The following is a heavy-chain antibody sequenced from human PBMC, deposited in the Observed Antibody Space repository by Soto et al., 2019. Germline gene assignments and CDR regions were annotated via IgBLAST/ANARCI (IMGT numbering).Heavy chain of an antibody. CDR1: GFSLTSRGMG. Sequence: QITLKESGPTLVNPTQTLTLTCTISGFSLTSRGMGVGWVRQPPGKALEWLGVIFWDDEKRYSPSLKSRLTITKDTSRNQVVLTMTNMDPVDTATYYCIKSRFTGSKESDFDYWGRGTLVTVSS. J-gene: IGHJ4*02. CDR3: IKSRFTGSKESDFDY. D-gene: IGHD3-10*01. CDR2: IFWDDEK. V-gene: IGHV2-5*02.